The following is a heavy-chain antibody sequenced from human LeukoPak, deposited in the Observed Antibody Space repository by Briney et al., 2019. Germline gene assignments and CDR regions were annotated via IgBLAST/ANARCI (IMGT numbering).Heavy chain of an antibody. CDR1: GDSLGIYK. CDR3: AREWSGFDF. D-gene: IGHD2-15*01. CDR2: ISSSGSA. Sequence: SETLSLTCSVSGDSLGIYKWSWIRQPPGKGLEWIAHISSSGSAIYNPSLMSRVSMAVDTSKNQFSLRLISVTAADTAVYYCAREWSGFDFWGQGIMVTVSS. J-gene: IGHJ3*01. V-gene: IGHV4-59*01.